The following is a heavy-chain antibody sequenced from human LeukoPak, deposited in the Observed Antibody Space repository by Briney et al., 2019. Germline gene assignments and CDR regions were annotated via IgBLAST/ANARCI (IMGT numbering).Heavy chain of an antibody. D-gene: IGHD3-16*01. V-gene: IGHV4-59*01. CDR2: IYYSGST. CDR1: GGSISSYY. CDR3: ARWTWGNFDY. Sequence: SETLSLTCTVSGGSISSYYWSWIRQPPGKGLEWIGYIYYSGSTNYNPSLKSRVTISVDPSKNQFSLKLSSVTAADTAVYYCARWTWGNFDYWGQGTLVTVSS. J-gene: IGHJ4*02.